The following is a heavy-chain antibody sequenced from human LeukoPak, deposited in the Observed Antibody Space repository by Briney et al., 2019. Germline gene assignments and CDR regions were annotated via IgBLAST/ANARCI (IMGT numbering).Heavy chain of an antibody. D-gene: IGHD6-19*01. CDR3: ARALGGEAVDGH. J-gene: IGHJ4*02. V-gene: IGHV1-69*06. CDR2: IIPLIGTP. CDR1: GGTFNNYA. Sequence: ASVKVSCKASGGTFNNYAISWVRQAPGLGLQWMGGIIPLIGTPNYAQKFQGRVTITADKSTSTAYMELSSLRSEDTAVYYCARALGGEAVDGHWGQGTLVTVSS.